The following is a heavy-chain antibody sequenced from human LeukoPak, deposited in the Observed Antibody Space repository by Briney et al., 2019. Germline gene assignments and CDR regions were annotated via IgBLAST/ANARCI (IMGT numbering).Heavy chain of an antibody. CDR1: GFTFGDYA. CDR3: TRDLGLDIVVVPAATAFDI. CDR2: IRSKAYGGTT. Sequence: GGSLRLSCTASGFTFGDYAMSWFRQAPGKGLEWVGFIRSKAYGGTTEYAASVKGRFTISRDDSKSIAYLQMNSLKTEDTAVYYCTRDLGLDIVVVPAATAFDIWGQGTMVTVSS. J-gene: IGHJ3*02. D-gene: IGHD2-2*03. V-gene: IGHV3-49*03.